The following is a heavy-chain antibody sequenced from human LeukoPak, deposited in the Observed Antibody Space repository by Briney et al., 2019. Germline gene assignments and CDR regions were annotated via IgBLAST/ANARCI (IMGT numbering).Heavy chain of an antibody. CDR3: AKKNSHYVMKYNWFDP. J-gene: IGHJ5*02. V-gene: IGHV4-39*01. CDR1: GGSFSSSSFC. CDR2: FYYRGTV. D-gene: IGHD4-11*01. Sequence: SETLSLTCSVSGGSFSSSSFCWAWIRQPPGKGLEWIGSFYYRGTVYYNPSLRSRVTISVDKSKNQFSLRLGAVTASDTAVYYCAKKNSHYVMKYNWFDPWGQGTLVTVSS.